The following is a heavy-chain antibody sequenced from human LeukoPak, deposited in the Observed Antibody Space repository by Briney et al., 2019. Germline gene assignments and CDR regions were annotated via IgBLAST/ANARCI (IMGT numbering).Heavy chain of an antibody. CDR3: ALLAVASDFDS. CDR1: RFPFSVYE. CDR2: IASSGTTK. J-gene: IGHJ4*02. D-gene: IGHD6-19*01. V-gene: IGHV3-48*03. Sequence: GGSLRLSCAVSRFPFSVYEMNWVRQAPGKGLEWVSNIASSGTTKYYADSVKGRFSISRDNAKSSLYLQMNSLRVEDTAVYYCALLAVASDFDSWAQGALVTVSS.